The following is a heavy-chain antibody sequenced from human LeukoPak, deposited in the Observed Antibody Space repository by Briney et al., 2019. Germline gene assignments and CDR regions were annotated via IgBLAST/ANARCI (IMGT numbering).Heavy chain of an antibody. CDR1: GFIFSDYY. CDR3: ARAGELRYMDV. CDR2: IKGTGLTT. V-gene: IGHV3-11*04. J-gene: IGHJ6*03. D-gene: IGHD3-16*01. Sequence: GGSLRLSCAASGFIFSDYYMTWIRQAPGKGLEWVSTIKGTGLTTYYADSVKGRFTISRDNAKNSLFLQMTSLRADDTAIYYCARAGELRYMDVWGKGTAVTVSS.